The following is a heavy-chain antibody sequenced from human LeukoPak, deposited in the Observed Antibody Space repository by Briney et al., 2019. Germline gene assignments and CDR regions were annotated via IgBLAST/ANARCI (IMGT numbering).Heavy chain of an antibody. CDR2: IIPIFGTA. Sequence: ASVKVSCKASGYTFTSYGISWVRHAPGQGLEWMGGIIPIFGTANYAQKFQGRVTITTDESTSTAYMELSSLRSEDTAVYYCARDVDGTMVIWGQGTMVTVSS. CDR3: ARDVDGTMVI. V-gene: IGHV1-69*05. D-gene: IGHD3-10*01. CDR1: GYTFTSYG. J-gene: IGHJ3*02.